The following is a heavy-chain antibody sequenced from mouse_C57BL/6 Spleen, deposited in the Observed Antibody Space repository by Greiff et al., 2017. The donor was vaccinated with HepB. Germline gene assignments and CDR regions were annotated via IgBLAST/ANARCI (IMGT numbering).Heavy chain of an antibody. Sequence: EVKLMESGGGLVKPGGSLKLSCAASGFTFSDYGMHWVRQAPEKGLEWVAYISSGSSTIYYADTVKGRFTISRDNAKNTLFLQMTSLRSEDTAMYYCATGEAWFAYWGQGTLVTVSA. CDR1: GFTFSDYG. CDR2: ISSGSSTI. J-gene: IGHJ3*01. CDR3: ATGEAWFAY. V-gene: IGHV5-17*01.